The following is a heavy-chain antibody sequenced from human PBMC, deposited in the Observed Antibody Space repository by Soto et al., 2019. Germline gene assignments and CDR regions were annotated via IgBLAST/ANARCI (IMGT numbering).Heavy chain of an antibody. CDR1: GFTFSSYA. CDR3: AKERPLVRYYFDY. V-gene: IGHV3-23*01. CDR2: ISGSGGST. Sequence: GGSLRLSCAASGFTFSSYAMSWVRQAPGKGLEWISAISGSGGSTYYADYVKGRFTISRDNSKNTLYLQMNSLRAEDTPVYYCAKERPLVRYYFDYWDQGNLVTVSS. D-gene: IGHD6-6*01. J-gene: IGHJ4*02.